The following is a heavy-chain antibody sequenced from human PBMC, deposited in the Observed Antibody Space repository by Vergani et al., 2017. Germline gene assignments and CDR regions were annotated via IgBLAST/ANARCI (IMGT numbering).Heavy chain of an antibody. CDR2: ISSSSSYI. D-gene: IGHD6-19*01. CDR3: AKQWLGIYYFDY. Sequence: EVQLVESGGGLVKPGGSLRLSCAASGFTFSSYSMNWVRQAPGKGLEWVSSISSSSSYIYYADSVKGRFTISRDNAKNSLYLQMNSLRAEDTAVYYCAKQWLGIYYFDYWGQGTLVTVSS. CDR1: GFTFSSYS. J-gene: IGHJ4*02. V-gene: IGHV3-21*04.